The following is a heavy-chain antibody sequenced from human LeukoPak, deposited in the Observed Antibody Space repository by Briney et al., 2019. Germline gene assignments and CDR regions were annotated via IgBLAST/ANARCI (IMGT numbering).Heavy chain of an antibody. CDR2: ISAYNVNT. D-gene: IGHD3-22*01. V-gene: IGHV1-18*01. CDR1: GYTFTSYG. J-gene: IGHJ3*02. Sequence: ASVKVSCKASGYTFTSYGISWVRQAPGQGLEWMGWISAYNVNTNYAQKLQGRVTTTTDTSTSTAYMELRRLRSDDTAVYYCAREVMLYYYDSSGYSPFDAFDIWGQGTMVTVSS. CDR3: AREVMLYYYDSSGYSPFDAFDI.